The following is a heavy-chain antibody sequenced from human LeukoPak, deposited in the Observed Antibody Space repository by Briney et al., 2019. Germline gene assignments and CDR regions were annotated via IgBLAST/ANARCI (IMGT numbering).Heavy chain of an antibody. J-gene: IGHJ4*02. D-gene: IGHD6-13*01. CDR2: ISSSGSTI. Sequence: GGSLRLSCAASGFTLSDYYMSWIRQAPGEGVGWVSYISSSGSTIYYADSVKGRFTISRDNAKKSLYLQMNSLRAEETAGYYCARVGQQLPRDYWGQGTLVTVSS. CDR1: GFTLSDYY. CDR3: ARVGQQLPRDY. V-gene: IGHV3-11*04.